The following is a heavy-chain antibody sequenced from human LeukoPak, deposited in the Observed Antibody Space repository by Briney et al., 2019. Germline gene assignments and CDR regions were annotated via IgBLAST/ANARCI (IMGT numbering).Heavy chain of an antibody. V-gene: IGHV3-48*01. J-gene: IGHJ3*02. CDR1: GFTFDDYG. CDR2: ISSSSSTI. Sequence: PGGSLRLSCAASGFTFDDYGMSWVRQAPGKGLEWVSYISSSSSTIYYADSVKGRFTISRDNAKNSLYLQMNSLRAEDTAVYYCARPLRWELLGGEHDAFDIWGQGTMVTVSS. CDR3: ARPLRWELLGGEHDAFDI. D-gene: IGHD1-26*01.